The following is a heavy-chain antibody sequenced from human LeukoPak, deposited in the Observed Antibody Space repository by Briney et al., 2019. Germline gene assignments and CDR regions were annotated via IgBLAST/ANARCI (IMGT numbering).Heavy chain of an antibody. CDR2: IWYDGSNK. CDR3: ARGDSSSWYLLTIPFDY. CDR1: GFTFSSYA. Sequence: PGGSLRLSCAASGFTFSSYAMTWVRQAPGKGLEWVAVIWYDGSNKYYADSVKGRFTISRDNSKNTLYLQMNSLRAEDTAVYYCARGDSSSWYLLTIPFDYWGQGTLVTVSS. J-gene: IGHJ4*02. D-gene: IGHD6-13*01. V-gene: IGHV3-33*08.